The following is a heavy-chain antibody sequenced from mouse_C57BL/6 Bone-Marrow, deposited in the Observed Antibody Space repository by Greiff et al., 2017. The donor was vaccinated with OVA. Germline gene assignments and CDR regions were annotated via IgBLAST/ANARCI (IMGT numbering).Heavy chain of an antibody. CDR3: ARGEGDFDY. J-gene: IGHJ2*01. CDR1: GYTFTDYY. CDR2: INPNNGGT. Sequence: VQLQQSGPELVKPGDSVKISCKASGYTFTDYYMNWVKQSHGKSLEWIGDINPNNGGTSYNQKFKGKATLTVDKYSSTAYMELRSLKSEDSAVYYWARGEGDFDYWGQGTTLTVSS. V-gene: IGHV1-26*01.